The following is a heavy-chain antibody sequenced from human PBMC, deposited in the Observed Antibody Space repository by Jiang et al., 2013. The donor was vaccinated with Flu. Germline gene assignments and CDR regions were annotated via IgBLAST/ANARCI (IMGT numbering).Heavy chain of an antibody. J-gene: IGHJ2*01. V-gene: IGHV3-23*04. CDR3: SKDNGGNSGWYFDL. CDR2: ISSSGIST. Sequence: VQLVESGGGLVQPGGSLRLSCAASGFTFSSYAMTWVRQAPGKGLEWVSGISSSGISTYYAGSVKGRITISRDNSKNTLYLQMNSLRAEDTAVYYCSKDNGGNSGWYFDLWGRGTLVTVSS. CDR1: GFTFSSYA. D-gene: IGHD4-23*01.